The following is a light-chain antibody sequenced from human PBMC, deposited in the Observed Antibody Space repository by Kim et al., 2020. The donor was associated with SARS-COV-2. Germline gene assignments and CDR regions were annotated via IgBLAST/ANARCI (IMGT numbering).Light chain of an antibody. CDR1: QSVNSN. CDR3: HQYNDWPPGDT. CDR2: GAS. J-gene: IGKJ2*01. Sequence: SPGERATLSCRASQSVNSNLAWYQHEPGQAPRLRIYGASTRATGVPARFSGSECGTDFTLTVSSLQSEDFAVYYCHQYNDWPPGDTFGQGTKLEI. V-gene: IGKV3-15*01.